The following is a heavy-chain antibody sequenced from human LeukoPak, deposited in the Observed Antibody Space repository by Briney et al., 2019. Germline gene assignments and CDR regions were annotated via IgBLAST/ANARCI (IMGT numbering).Heavy chain of an antibody. Sequence: ASVKVSCKASGGTFISYAISWVRQAPGQGLEWMGGIIPIFGTANYAQKFQGRVTITADESTSTAYMELSSLRSEDTAVYYCARGRGYSYGSFDYWGQGTLVTVSS. CDR2: IIPIFGTA. V-gene: IGHV1-69*13. J-gene: IGHJ4*02. CDR1: GGTFISYA. CDR3: ARGRGYSYGSFDY. D-gene: IGHD5-18*01.